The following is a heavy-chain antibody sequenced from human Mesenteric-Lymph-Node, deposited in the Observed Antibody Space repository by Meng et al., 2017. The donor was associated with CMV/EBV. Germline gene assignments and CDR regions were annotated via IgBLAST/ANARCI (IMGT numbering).Heavy chain of an antibody. D-gene: IGHD6-13*01. CDR3: ARGGRGGSSSEIAY. J-gene: IGHJ4*02. Sequence: SGFTFSSYGMNWVRQAPGKGLEWVSSISPGGNYVYYADSVKGRFTISRDNAKNSLYLQMDSLRADDTAVYYCARGGRGGSSSEIAYWGQGTLVTVSS. CDR1: GFTFSSYG. CDR2: ISPGGNYV. V-gene: IGHV3-21*01.